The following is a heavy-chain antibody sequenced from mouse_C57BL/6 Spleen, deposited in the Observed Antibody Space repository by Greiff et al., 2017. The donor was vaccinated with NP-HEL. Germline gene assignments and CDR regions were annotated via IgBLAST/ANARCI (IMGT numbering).Heavy chain of an antibody. Sequence: EVNLVESGGDLVKPGGSLKLSCAASGFTFSSYGMSWVRQTPDKRLEWVATISSGGSYTYYPDSVKGRFTISRDNAKNTLYLQMSSLKSEDTAMYYCARQGDSSGGFDYWGQGTTLTVSS. CDR3: ARQGDSSGGFDY. CDR1: GFTFSSYG. CDR2: ISSGGSYT. D-gene: IGHD3-2*02. V-gene: IGHV5-6*01. J-gene: IGHJ2*01.